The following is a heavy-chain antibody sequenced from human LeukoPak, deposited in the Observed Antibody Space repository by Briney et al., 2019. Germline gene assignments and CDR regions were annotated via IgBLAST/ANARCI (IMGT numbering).Heavy chain of an antibody. CDR2: VSNDGNNK. V-gene: IGHV3-30-3*01. CDR1: GFTFSNYP. Sequence: GGSLTLSCAASGFTFSNYPMHWVRQAAGKGLEWVAVVSNDGNNKYYAASVWGRFTISRDNSKYTLYLQMDSLRADDTAVYYCATENYDVLTVTPWNGMDFWGQGTTVIVSS. CDR3: ATENYDVLTVTPWNGMDF. J-gene: IGHJ6*02. D-gene: IGHD3-9*01.